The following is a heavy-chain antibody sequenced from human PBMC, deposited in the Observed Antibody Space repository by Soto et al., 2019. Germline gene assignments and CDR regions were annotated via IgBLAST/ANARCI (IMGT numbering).Heavy chain of an antibody. D-gene: IGHD2-2*01. CDR1: DDSITSGAYY. CDR3: ARELGYCSSTSCHYGMDV. Sequence: PSETLSLTCTVSDDSITSGAYYWGLIRQPPGKGLEWIGTIQYRGSTYYNPSLKSRVTMSLDTSKNQFSLRLSSVTAADTAVYYCARELGYCSSTSCHYGMDVWGQGTTVTVS. V-gene: IGHV4-39*07. J-gene: IGHJ6*02. CDR2: IQYRGST.